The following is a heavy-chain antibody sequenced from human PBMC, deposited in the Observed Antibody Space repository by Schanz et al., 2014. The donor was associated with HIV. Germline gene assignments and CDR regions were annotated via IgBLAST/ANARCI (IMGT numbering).Heavy chain of an antibody. J-gene: IGHJ4*02. CDR1: GFTFSSYG. V-gene: IGHV3-23*04. CDR3: AKVDAAHKHIGAAGD. Sequence: EVQLVESGGGLVKPGRSLRLSCAASGFTFSSYGMHWVRQAPGKGLEWVSGISGNGDSTYYADSVKGRFTISRDYSKNTLYLQMNSLRAEDTAVYYCAKVDAAHKHIGAAGDWGQGTLVTVSS. D-gene: IGHD6-13*01. CDR2: ISGNGDST.